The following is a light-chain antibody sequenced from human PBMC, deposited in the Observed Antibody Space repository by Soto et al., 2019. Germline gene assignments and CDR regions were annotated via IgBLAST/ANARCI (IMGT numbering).Light chain of an antibody. CDR2: GAS. CDR1: QSISSS. Sequence: EIVMTQSPVTLSVSPGEGATLSCRASQSISSSLAWYQQKPGQPPKLLIFGASTRATGIPARFSGSGSGTEFTLTITKLQSEDSAIYYCQQYGPWPPNLLTFGGGTKLEI. CDR3: QQYGPWPPNLLT. J-gene: IGKJ4*01. V-gene: IGKV3-15*01.